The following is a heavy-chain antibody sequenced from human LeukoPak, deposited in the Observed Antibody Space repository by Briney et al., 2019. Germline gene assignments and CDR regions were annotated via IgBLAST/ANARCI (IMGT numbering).Heavy chain of an antibody. CDR3: ATLAGEQPEGAFDI. Sequence: PSETLSLTCTVSGGSISGDNYYWNWIRQPAGKGLEWMGRIYTSGSTNYNPSLKSRVTISVDTSKNQFSLKLSSVTAADTAVYYCATLAGEQPEGAFDIWGQGTMVTVSS. J-gene: IGHJ3*02. CDR2: IYTSGST. CDR1: GGSISGDNYY. V-gene: IGHV4-61*02. D-gene: IGHD1/OR15-1a*01.